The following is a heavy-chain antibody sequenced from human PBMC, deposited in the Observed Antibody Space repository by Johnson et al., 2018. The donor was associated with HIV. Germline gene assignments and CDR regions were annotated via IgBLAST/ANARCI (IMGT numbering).Heavy chain of an antibody. CDR2: ISSSGSTI. V-gene: IGHV3-48*04. D-gene: IGHD1-26*01. Sequence: MLLVESGGGVVQPGRSLRLSCAASGFTFSSYAMSWVRQAPGKGLEWVSGISSSGSTIYYADSVKGRFTISRDNAKNSLYLQMNSLRAEDTAVYYCAKGWGRGTFSTDDSFDIWGQGTMVTVSS. J-gene: IGHJ3*02. CDR1: GFTFSSYA. CDR3: AKGWGRGTFSTDDSFDI.